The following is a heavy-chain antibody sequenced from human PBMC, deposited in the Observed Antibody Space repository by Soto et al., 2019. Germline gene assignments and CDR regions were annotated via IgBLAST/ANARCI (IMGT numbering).Heavy chain of an antibody. Sequence: SETLSLTCAVSGGSISSSNWWSWVRQPPGKGPEWIGEIYHSGSTNYNPSLKSRVTISVDKSKNQFSLKLSSVTAADTAVYYCARDRRITGTTGFDYWGQGTLVTVSS. CDR1: GGSISSSNW. D-gene: IGHD1-20*01. J-gene: IGHJ4*02. CDR3: ARDRRITGTTGFDY. V-gene: IGHV4-4*02. CDR2: IYHSGST.